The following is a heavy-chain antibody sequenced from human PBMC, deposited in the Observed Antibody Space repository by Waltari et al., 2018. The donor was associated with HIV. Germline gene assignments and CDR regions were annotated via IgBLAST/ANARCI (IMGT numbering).Heavy chain of an antibody. J-gene: IGHJ6*02. CDR1: GFTFDDYA. CDR2: ISWNSGSI. Sequence: EVQLVESGGGLVQPGRSLRLSCAASGFTFDDYAMHWVRQAPGKGLEWVSGISWNSGSIGYADSVKGRFTISRDNAKNSLYLQMNSLRAEDTALYYCAKDGGIQLWPNSYYYYGMDVWCQGTTVTVSS. V-gene: IGHV3-9*01. D-gene: IGHD5-18*01. CDR3: AKDGGIQLWPNSYYYYGMDV.